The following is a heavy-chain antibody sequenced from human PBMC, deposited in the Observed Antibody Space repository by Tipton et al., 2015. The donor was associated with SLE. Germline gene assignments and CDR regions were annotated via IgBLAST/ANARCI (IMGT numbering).Heavy chain of an antibody. D-gene: IGHD4-23*01. J-gene: IGHJ4*02. CDR3: ARHLDGGNSSYFDY. V-gene: IGHV4-34*01. CDR1: GGSFSGYY. CDR2: INHSGKT. Sequence: TLSLTCAVYGGSFSGYYWSWIRQPPGKGLEWIGEINHSGKTKYNPSHKSRVTISVDTSKNQFSLKLSSVTAADTAVYYCARHLDGGNSSYFDYSGQGTLVTVSS.